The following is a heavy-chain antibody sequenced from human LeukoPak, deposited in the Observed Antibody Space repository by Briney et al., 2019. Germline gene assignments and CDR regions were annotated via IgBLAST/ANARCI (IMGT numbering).Heavy chain of an antibody. V-gene: IGHV3-30*02. D-gene: IGHD1-7*01. Sequence: GGSLRLSCAASGFTFSSYGMHWVRQAPGKGLEWVAFIRYDGSNKYYADSVKGRFTISRDNSKNTLYLQMNSLRAGDTAVYYCAKDTNWNYETLFDYWGQGTLVTVSS. CDR3: AKDTNWNYETLFDY. CDR2: IRYDGSNK. J-gene: IGHJ4*02. CDR1: GFTFSSYG.